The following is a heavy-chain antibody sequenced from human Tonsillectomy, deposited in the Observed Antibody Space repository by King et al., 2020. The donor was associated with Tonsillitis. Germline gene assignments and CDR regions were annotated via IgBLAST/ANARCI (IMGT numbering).Heavy chain of an antibody. Sequence: VQLVESGGGVVQPGRSLRLSCAASGFTFSSYAMHWVRQAPGKGLEGVAVISYDGSNKYYADSVKGRFTISRDNSKNTLYLQMNSLRAEDTAVYYCARDGTMSSSWYGDYYYGMDVWGQGTTVTVSS. CDR2: ISYDGSNK. CDR3: ARDGTMSSSWYGDYYYGMDV. CDR1: GFTFSSYA. V-gene: IGHV3-30-3*01. D-gene: IGHD6-13*01. J-gene: IGHJ6*02.